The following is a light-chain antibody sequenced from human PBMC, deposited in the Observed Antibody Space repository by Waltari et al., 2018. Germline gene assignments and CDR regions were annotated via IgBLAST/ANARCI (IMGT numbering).Light chain of an antibody. CDR1: STAVGTYTY. CDR3: SSYAGSNNLGLCV. J-gene: IGLJ1*01. V-gene: IGLV2-8*01. Sequence: QSALTQPPSPSGSPGQSVTISCTGTSTAVGTYTYVSWSQHHPGKVPKLMIYEVSRRPSGVPERFSGSKSGNTASLTVSGLQAEDEADYYCSSYAGSNNLGLCVFGTGTKVTVL. CDR2: EVS.